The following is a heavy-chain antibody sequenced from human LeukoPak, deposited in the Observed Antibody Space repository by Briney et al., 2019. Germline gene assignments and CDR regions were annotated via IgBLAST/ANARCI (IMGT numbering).Heavy chain of an antibody. D-gene: IGHD3-10*02. Sequence: GGSLRLSCAASGFKFGDDYMSWIRQPPGKGLEWIAYISRSSSNIWSAASVRGRFSISRDNAKNSLFLQMDSLRVEDTAVYYCVRDVGGDYVPQRFETWGHGTLVIVS. CDR2: ISRSSSNI. CDR1: GFKFGDDY. V-gene: IGHV3-11*01. CDR3: VRDVGGDYVPQRFET. J-gene: IGHJ5*01.